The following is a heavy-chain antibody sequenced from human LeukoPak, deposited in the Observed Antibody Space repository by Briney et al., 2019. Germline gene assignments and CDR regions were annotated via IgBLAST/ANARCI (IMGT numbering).Heavy chain of an antibody. J-gene: IGHJ3*02. D-gene: IGHD6-13*01. CDR3: ATQQLVPRSAFDI. Sequence: ASVKVSCKASGYSFDNYGFSWMRQAPGQGLEWMGWISTKNDKTNYAPKFQDRVTMTTDTSTSTAYMELRSLRSDDTAVYYCATQQLVPRSAFDIWGQGTMVTVSS. CDR1: GYSFDNYG. CDR2: ISTKNDKT. V-gene: IGHV1-18*04.